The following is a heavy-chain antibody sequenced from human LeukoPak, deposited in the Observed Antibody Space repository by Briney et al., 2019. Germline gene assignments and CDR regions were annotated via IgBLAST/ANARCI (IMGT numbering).Heavy chain of an antibody. CDR3: AVWRGYSSGWSGPFDD. CDR1: GYTFTSYG. Sequence: ASVKVSCKASGYTFTSYGISWVRQAPGQGLEWMGWIDPNSGGTNYAQKFQGRVTMTRDTSISTGYMDLSRLTSDDSAVYYCAVWRGYSSGWSGPFDDWGQGTLVTVSS. D-gene: IGHD6-19*01. V-gene: IGHV1-2*02. CDR2: IDPNSGGT. J-gene: IGHJ4*02.